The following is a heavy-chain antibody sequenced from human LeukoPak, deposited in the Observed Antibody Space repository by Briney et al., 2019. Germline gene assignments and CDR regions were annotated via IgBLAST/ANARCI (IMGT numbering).Heavy chain of an antibody. Sequence: SETLSLTCAVSGGSISSSNWWSWIRQPPGKGLEWIGEIYHSGGTYYNPSLKSRFTTSVDTSKNQFSLKLSSVTAADTAVYYCARRDDILTGYPFDPWGQGTLVTVSS. D-gene: IGHD3-9*01. CDR3: ARRDDILTGYPFDP. V-gene: IGHV4-4*02. CDR2: IYHSGGT. J-gene: IGHJ5*02. CDR1: GGSISSSNW.